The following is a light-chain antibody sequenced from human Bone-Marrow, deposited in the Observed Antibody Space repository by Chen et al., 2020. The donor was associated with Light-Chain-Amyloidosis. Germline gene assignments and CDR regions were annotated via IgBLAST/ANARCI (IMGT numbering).Light chain of an antibody. CDR1: DLPTKY. CDR3: QSADSSGTYEVI. V-gene: IGLV3-25*03. J-gene: IGLJ2*01. CDR2: RDT. Sequence: SSDLTQPPSVSLSPGPTARITCSGDDLPTKYAYWYQQKPGQAPVLVIHRDTERPSGISERFSGSSSGTTATLTISGVQAEDEADYHCQSADSSGTYEVIFGGGTKLTVL.